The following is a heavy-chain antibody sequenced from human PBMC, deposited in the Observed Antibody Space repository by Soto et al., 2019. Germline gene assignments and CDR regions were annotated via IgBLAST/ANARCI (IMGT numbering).Heavy chain of an antibody. CDR1: GYTFTNYD. J-gene: IGHJ5*02. V-gene: IGHV1-18*01. CDR3: ARSGLPDPVVVVGHTPFDP. CDR2: ISAYTGDT. D-gene: IGHD2-15*01. Sequence: QVQLVQSGAEVKKPGASVKVSCKASGYTFTNYDINWVRQAPGQGLEWMGWISAYTGDTNYAQKLQGRVTMTTDTSTSTAYMELRSLRSYDTAVYYCARSGLPDPVVVVGHTPFDPWGQGTLVTVSS.